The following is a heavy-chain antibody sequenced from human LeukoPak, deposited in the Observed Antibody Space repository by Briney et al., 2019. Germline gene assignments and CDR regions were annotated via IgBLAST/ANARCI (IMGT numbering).Heavy chain of an antibody. CDR2: FYSSGST. Sequence: PSETLSLTCTVSGGSISSSSYYWGWMRQPPGKGLEWIGSFYSSGSTYYNPSLKSRVTISVDTSKSQFSLKLTSVTAADTAVYYCARHADSGFGELAFDSWGQGTLVTVSS. CDR1: GGSISSSSYY. D-gene: IGHD3-10*01. CDR3: ARHADSGFGELAFDS. V-gene: IGHV4-39*01. J-gene: IGHJ4*02.